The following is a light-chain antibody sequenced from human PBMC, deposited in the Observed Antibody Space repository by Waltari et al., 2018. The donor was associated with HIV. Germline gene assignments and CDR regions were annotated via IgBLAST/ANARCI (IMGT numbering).Light chain of an antibody. CDR2: EVS. Sequence: QSALTQPASVSGSPGQSITITCTGTSSDVGSYNLVSWYQQHPGQAPKLMIYEVSQRPSGLSNRSSGSKSGDKASLTVSGLQAEGGADYYCCSHAAGSTLIFGGGTKLTVL. V-gene: IGLV2-23*02. CDR3: CSHAAGSTLI. CDR1: SSDVGSYNL. J-gene: IGLJ2*01.